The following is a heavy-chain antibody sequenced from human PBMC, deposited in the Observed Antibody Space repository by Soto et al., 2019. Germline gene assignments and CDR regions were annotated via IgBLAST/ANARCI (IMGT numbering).Heavy chain of an antibody. CDR3: ATTYTGSYSFYFDS. CDR1: TFIFSNAY. Sequence: EVPLMESGGGLVQPGGSLRLSCAASTFIFSNAYINWVRQAPGKGPEWVGRVRSKADGGTTDYAAPVIGRFTISRDNSKNTLYLQMDSLKTEDTAVYYCATTYTGSYSFYFDSWGQGTLVTVSS. D-gene: IGHD1-26*01. V-gene: IGHV3-15*07. J-gene: IGHJ4*02. CDR2: VRSKADGGTT.